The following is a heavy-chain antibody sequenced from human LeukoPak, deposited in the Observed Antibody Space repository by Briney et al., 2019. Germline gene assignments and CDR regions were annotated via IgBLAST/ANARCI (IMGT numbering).Heavy chain of an antibody. Sequence: TGESLKISCKGSGYSFTSYWISWVRQMPGKGLEWMGRIDPSDSYTNYSPSFQGHVTISADKSISTAYLQWSSLKASDTAMYYCARPRETSRDGYNFDFDYWGQGTLVTASS. CDR1: GYSFTSYW. V-gene: IGHV5-10-1*01. CDR2: IDPSDSYT. CDR3: ARPRETSRDGYNFDFDY. D-gene: IGHD5-24*01. J-gene: IGHJ4*02.